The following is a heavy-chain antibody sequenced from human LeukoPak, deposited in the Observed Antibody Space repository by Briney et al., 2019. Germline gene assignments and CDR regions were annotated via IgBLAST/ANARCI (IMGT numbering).Heavy chain of an antibody. CDR2: ISSSSSYI. J-gene: IGHJ4*02. Sequence: KPGGSLRLSCAASGFTFSSYSMNWVRQAPGKGLEWVSSISSSSSYIYYADSVKGRFTISRDNAKNSLYLQMNSRRAEDPAVYYCARYRLEPRTGMFDYWGQGTLVTVSS. D-gene: IGHD1-1*01. CDR3: ARYRLEPRTGMFDY. V-gene: IGHV3-21*01. CDR1: GFTFSSYS.